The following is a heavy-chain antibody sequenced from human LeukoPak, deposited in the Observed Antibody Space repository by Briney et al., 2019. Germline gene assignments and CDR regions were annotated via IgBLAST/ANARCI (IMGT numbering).Heavy chain of an antibody. CDR2: IYSGGST. D-gene: IGHD6-13*01. V-gene: IGHV3-53*01. CDR1: GFTVSSNY. J-gene: IGHJ4*02. CDR3: AKDLQIYSDFDS. Sequence: PGGSLRLSCAASGFTVSSNYMSWVRQAPGKGLEWVSVIYSGGSTYYADSVKGRFTISRDNSKNTLYLQMNSLRAEDTAVYYCAKDLQIYSDFDSWGQGTLVTVSS.